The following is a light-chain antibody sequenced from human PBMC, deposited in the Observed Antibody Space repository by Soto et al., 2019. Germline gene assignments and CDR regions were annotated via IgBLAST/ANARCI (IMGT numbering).Light chain of an antibody. Sequence: NFMLTQPHSVSESPGKTVTISCIRSSGSIASNYVQWYQQHPGSAPSTVIYEDNQRPSGVPDRFSGSVDSSSNSASLSISGLKPEDEADYYCQSYDTINRAFGGGTKLTVL. CDR1: SGSIASNY. J-gene: IGLJ3*02. CDR2: EDN. V-gene: IGLV6-57*04. CDR3: QSYDTINRA.